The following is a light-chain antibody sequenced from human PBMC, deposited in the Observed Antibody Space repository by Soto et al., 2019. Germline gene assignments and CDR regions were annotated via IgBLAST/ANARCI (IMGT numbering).Light chain of an antibody. CDR2: RTS. CDR1: QSVSGN. V-gene: IGKV3-15*01. Sequence: ETLMPQSPANLSVSPGESATLSCRASQSVSGNLVWYQQKPGQAPRLLMYRTSIRANGVPARFSGSGSGTEFNLTLSSLQSEDFAVYYCQQYNNWHRATFGGGTKVDIK. CDR3: QQYNNWHRAT. J-gene: IGKJ4*01.